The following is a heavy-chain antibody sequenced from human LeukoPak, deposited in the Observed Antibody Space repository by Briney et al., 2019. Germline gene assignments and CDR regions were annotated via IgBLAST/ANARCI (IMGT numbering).Heavy chain of an antibody. D-gene: IGHD2-15*01. CDR3: ASQGGLRNDF. J-gene: IGHJ4*02. CDR1: GGAITSRDC. V-gene: IGHV4-4*02. CDR2: ICLDGRI. Sequence: SETLSLTCGVSGGAITSRDCWSWVRQPPGKGLEWIGEICLDGRIHYTPSLKSRISISIDRSKDQFSLNLISVAAADTAIYFCASQGGLRNDFWGQGTLVTVSS.